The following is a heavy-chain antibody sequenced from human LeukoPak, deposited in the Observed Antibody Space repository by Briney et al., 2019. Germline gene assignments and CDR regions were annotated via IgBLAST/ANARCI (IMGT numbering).Heavy chain of an antibody. J-gene: IGHJ3*02. CDR1: GYTFTGYY. Sequence: PGGSLRLSSAASGYTFTGYYMHWVRQAPGQGLEWMGWINPNSGGTNYAQKFQGRVTMTRDTSISTAYMELSRLRSDDTAVYYCASARGTNGPHDAFDIWGQGTMVTVSS. V-gene: IGHV1-2*02. CDR3: ASARGTNGPHDAFDI. CDR2: INPNSGGT. D-gene: IGHD2-15*01.